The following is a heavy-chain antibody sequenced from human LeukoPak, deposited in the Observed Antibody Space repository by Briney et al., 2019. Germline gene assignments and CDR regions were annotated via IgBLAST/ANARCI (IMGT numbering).Heavy chain of an antibody. CDR1: GGTFSSYA. D-gene: IGHD3-16*01. V-gene: IGHV4-59*01. J-gene: IGHJ5*02. CDR2: IYYSGST. Sequence: SCKASGGTFSSYAISWIRQPPGKGLEWIGYIYYSGSTNYNPSLKSRVTISVDTSKNQFSLNLTSVTAADTAVYYCARFTPQGYGWGGYNRFDPWGQGTLVTVSS. CDR3: ARFTPQGYGWGGYNRFDP.